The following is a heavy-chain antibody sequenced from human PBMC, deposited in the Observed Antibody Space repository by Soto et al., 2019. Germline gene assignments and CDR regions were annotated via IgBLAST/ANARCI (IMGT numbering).Heavy chain of an antibody. CDR1: GGSFHNFY. Sequence: SETLSLTCNLSGGSFHNFYWLWIRQPPGKGLEWVGHVHYSGSTNYSPSLNSRATISLDTSKSQLSLKLRSVTAADTAMYFCARGVDYYATSGYFSLDSWGQGIPVTVSS. J-gene: IGHJ4*02. CDR3: ARGVDYYATSGYFSLDS. V-gene: IGHV4-59*01. D-gene: IGHD3-3*01. CDR2: VHYSGST.